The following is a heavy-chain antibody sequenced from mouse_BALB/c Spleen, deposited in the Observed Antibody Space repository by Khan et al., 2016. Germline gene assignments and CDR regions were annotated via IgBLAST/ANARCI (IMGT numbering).Heavy chain of an antibody. CDR1: GYAFTNYL. D-gene: IGHD4-1*01. Sequence: QVQLQQSGAELVRPGTSVKVSCKASGYAFTNYLIAWIKQRPGQGLEWIGVINPGTGDTNYNEQFMDKTKLTADKSSTTAYMQLSSLTSDDSAVYFCARAGTEYAMDYWGQGTSVTVSS. V-gene: IGHV1-54*01. CDR3: ARAGTEYAMDY. CDR2: INPGTGDT. J-gene: IGHJ4*01.